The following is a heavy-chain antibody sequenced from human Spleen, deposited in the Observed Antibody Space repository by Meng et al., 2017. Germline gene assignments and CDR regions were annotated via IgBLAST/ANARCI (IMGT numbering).Heavy chain of an antibody. V-gene: IGHV3-23*01. CDR3: ARWFVDYYESSGYVGY. D-gene: IGHD3-22*01. CDR1: GFTFSSYA. Sequence: GESLKISCAASGFTFSSYAMSWVRQAPGKGLEWVSAISGSGGSTYYADSVKGRFTISRDNAKNSLYLQMNSLRAEDTAVYYCARWFVDYYESSGYVGYWGQGTLVTVSS. CDR2: ISGSGGST. J-gene: IGHJ4*02.